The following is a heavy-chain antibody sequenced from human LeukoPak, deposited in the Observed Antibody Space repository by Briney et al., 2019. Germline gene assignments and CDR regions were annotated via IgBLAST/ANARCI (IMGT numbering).Heavy chain of an antibody. J-gene: IGHJ3*02. D-gene: IGHD3-9*01. CDR1: GGSISSGGYY. Sequence: KPSQTLSLTCTVSGGSISSGGYYWSWIRQHPGKGLEWIGYIYYSGSTYYNPSLKSRVTISVDTSKNQFSLKLSSVTAADTAVYYCARGYYDILTGYSDDAFDIWGQGTMVTVSS. V-gene: IGHV4-31*03. CDR2: IYYSGST. CDR3: ARGYYDILTGYSDDAFDI.